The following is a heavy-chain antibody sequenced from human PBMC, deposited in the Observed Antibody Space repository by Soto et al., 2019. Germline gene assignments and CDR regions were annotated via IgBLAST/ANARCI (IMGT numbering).Heavy chain of an antibody. Sequence: GGSLRLSCAASGFTFTRYSMNWVRQAPGKGLEWVSSISGTTNYIYYGDSMKGRFTISRDNAKNSLYLEMNSLRAEDTAVYYCARESEDLTSNFDYWGQGTLVTVSS. CDR2: ISGTTNYI. V-gene: IGHV3-21*06. CDR3: ARESEDLTSNFDY. J-gene: IGHJ4*02. CDR1: GFTFTRYS.